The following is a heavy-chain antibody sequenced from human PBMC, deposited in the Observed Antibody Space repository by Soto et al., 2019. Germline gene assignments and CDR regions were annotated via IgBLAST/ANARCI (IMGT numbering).Heavy chain of an antibody. Sequence: GGSLRLSCAASGFTFTRYSMNWVRQAPGKGLEWVSSISGTTNYIYYGDSMKGRFTISRDNAKNSLYLEMNSLRAEDTAVYYCARESEDLTSNFDYWGQGTLVTVSS. CDR2: ISGTTNYI. V-gene: IGHV3-21*06. CDR3: ARESEDLTSNFDY. J-gene: IGHJ4*02. CDR1: GFTFTRYS.